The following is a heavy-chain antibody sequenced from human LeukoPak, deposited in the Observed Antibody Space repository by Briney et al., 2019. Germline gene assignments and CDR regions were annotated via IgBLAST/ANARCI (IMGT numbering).Heavy chain of an antibody. CDR3: VSGGVVVRNGYFDF. Sequence: PGGSLRLSCAASGFTFSSYGMSWVRQAPGKGLEWVSVISGSGGSTYYADSVKGRFTISRDNSKNTLYLQMNSLRAEDTAVYYCVSGGVVVRNGYFDFWGQGTLVTVSS. CDR1: GFTFSSYG. J-gene: IGHJ4*02. V-gene: IGHV3-23*01. D-gene: IGHD2-15*01. CDR2: ISGSGGST.